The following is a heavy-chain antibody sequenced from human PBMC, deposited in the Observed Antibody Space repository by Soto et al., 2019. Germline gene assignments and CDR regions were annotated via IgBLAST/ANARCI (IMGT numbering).Heavy chain of an antibody. V-gene: IGHV3-30-3*01. Sequence: QVQLVESGGGVVQPGRSLRLSCAASGFTFSSYAMHWVRQAPGKGLVWVAVISYDGSNKYYADSVKGRFTISRDNSKNTLYLQMSSLRAEDTAVYYCAREYDFWSDERWFDPWGQGTLVTVSS. CDR2: ISYDGSNK. CDR3: AREYDFWSDERWFDP. CDR1: GFTFSSYA. J-gene: IGHJ5*02. D-gene: IGHD3-3*01.